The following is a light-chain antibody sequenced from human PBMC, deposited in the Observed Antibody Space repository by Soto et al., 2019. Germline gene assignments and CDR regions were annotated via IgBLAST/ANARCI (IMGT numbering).Light chain of an antibody. V-gene: IGLV2-8*01. Sequence: QSALTQPPSASGSPGQSVTISCTGTSSDVGGYNYVSWYQQHPGKAPKLMIYEVSKRPSGVTDRFSGSKSDNTASLTVSGLQAEDEADYYCSSYAGSNKLVVFGGGTKLTVL. CDR2: EVS. CDR3: SSYAGSNKLVV. J-gene: IGLJ2*01. CDR1: SSDVGGYNY.